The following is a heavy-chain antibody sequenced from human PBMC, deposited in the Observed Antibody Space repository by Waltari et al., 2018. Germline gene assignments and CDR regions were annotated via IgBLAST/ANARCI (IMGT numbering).Heavy chain of an antibody. J-gene: IGHJ4*02. V-gene: IGHV4-59*11. D-gene: IGHD3-16*02. CDR2: IYYSGST. CDR3: AREKSYDYIWGSYPDY. CDR1: GGSISSHY. Sequence: QVQLQESGPGLVKPSETLSLTCTVSGGSISSHYWSWIRQPPGKGLEWIGYIYYSGSTIYNPSLKSRVTISVDTSKNQFSLKLSSVTAADTAVYYCAREKSYDYIWGSYPDYWGQGTLVTVSS.